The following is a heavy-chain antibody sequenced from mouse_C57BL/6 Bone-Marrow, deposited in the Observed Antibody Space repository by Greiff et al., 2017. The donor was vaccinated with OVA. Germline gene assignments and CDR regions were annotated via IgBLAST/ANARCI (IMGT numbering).Heavy chain of an antibody. Sequence: EVQLQQSGPELVKPGASVKISCKASGYTFTDYYMNWVKQSHGKSLEWIGDINPNNGGTSYNQKFKGKATLTVDKSSSPAYMELRCLTSENSAVYYCARRHIGYAMDYWGQGTSVTVSS. CDR2: INPNNGGT. V-gene: IGHV1-26*01. D-gene: IGHD6-1*01. J-gene: IGHJ4*01. CDR1: GYTFTDYY. CDR3: ARRHIGYAMDY.